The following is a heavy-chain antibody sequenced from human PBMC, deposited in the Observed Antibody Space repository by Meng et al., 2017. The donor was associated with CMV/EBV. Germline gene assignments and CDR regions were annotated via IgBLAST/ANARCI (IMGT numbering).Heavy chain of an antibody. Sequence: ASVKVSCKASGYTFTGYYIHWVRQAPGQGLEWMGWINPNNGGTNYTQKFQGRVTMTRDTSISTAYMELTRLRYDDTAVYYCARVDIVAAGFHYGMDVWGQGTTVTVSS. J-gene: IGHJ6*02. V-gene: IGHV1-2*02. CDR1: GYTFTGYY. D-gene: IGHD2-15*01. CDR2: INPNNGGT. CDR3: ARVDIVAAGFHYGMDV.